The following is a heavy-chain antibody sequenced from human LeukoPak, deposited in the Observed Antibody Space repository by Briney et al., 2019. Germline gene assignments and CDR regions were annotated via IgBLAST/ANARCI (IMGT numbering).Heavy chain of an antibody. Sequence: GGSLRLSCAASGFTFSSYWMSWVRQAPGKGLEWVANIKQDGSEKYYVDSVKGRFTISRDNAKNSLYLQMNSLRAEDTAVYYCARRMITFGGPLGDYYYMDVWGKGTTVTVSS. J-gene: IGHJ6*03. D-gene: IGHD3-16*01. CDR3: ARRMITFGGPLGDYYYMDV. CDR2: IKQDGSEK. V-gene: IGHV3-7*01. CDR1: GFTFSSYW.